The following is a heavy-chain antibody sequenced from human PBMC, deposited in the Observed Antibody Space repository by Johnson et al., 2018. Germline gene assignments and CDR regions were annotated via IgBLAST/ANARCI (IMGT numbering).Heavy chain of an antibody. Sequence: QVQLVQSGGGVVQPGRSLRLSCAASGFTFSSYGMHWVRQAPGKGLEWVAVISYDGSNKYYADSVKGRFTISRDNSKNTLYLQMNSLRAEDTAGYYCAKDRRSGSSNFQHWGQGTLVTVSS. J-gene: IGHJ1*01. V-gene: IGHV3-30*18. D-gene: IGHD3-10*01. CDR3: AKDRRSGSSNFQH. CDR2: ISYDGSNK. CDR1: GFTFSSYG.